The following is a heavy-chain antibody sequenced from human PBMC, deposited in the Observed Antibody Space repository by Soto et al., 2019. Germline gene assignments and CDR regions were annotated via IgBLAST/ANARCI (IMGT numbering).Heavy chain of an antibody. CDR2: IWYDGSNK. V-gene: IGHV3-33*01. CDR1: GFTFSSYG. CDR3: ARDGNYYDWSRDY. D-gene: IGHD3-22*01. J-gene: IGHJ4*02. Sequence: GGSLRLSCAASGFTFSSYGMHWVRQAPGKGLEWVAVIWYDGSNKYYADSVKGRFTISRDNSKNTLYLQMNSLRAEDTAVYYCARDGNYYDWSRDYWGQGTLVTVSS.